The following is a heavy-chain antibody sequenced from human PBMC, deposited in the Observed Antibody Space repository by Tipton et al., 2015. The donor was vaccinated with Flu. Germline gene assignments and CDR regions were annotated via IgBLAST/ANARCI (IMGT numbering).Heavy chain of an antibody. CDR1: GGSIGSGDYY. CDR2: IYYSGST. V-gene: IGHV4-30-4*01. J-gene: IGHJ6*02. CDR3: ARSVVVGTLLDYYYFGLDG. Sequence: TLSLTCTVSGGSIGSGDYYWTWIRQPPGKGLAWIGYIYYSGSTYYNPSLTSRLTISVDTSMHPFSLKLSSVTAADTAVYYCARSVVVGTLLDYYYFGLDGGGPGTTVTVS. D-gene: IGHD2-21*01.